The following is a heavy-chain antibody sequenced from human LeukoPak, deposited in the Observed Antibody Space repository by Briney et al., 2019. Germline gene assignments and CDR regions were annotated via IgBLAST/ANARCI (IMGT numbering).Heavy chain of an antibody. CDR2: IRYDGRNE. CDR1: GFTFSSYG. V-gene: IGHV3-30*02. D-gene: IGHD6-6*01. J-gene: IGHJ5*02. Sequence: GGPVTLSCAVSGFTFSSYGMHWVRQAPGKGLEGVAFIRYDGRNEYYTDSVKGRFTISRDDSKNNLYLQMNSLRVEDTAVYYCAKVYIAARPHWFDPWGQRTLVTVSS. CDR3: AKVYIAARPHWFDP.